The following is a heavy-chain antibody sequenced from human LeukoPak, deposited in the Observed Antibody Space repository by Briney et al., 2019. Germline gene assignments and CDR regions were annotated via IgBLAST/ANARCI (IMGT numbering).Heavy chain of an antibody. Sequence: PSETLSLTCTVSGGSVSSGSYYWSWIRQPPGKGLEWIGYIYYSGSTNYNPSLKSRVTISVDTSKNQFSLRLSSVTAADTAMYYCARQNPHYHSFDYWGQGTLVTVSS. J-gene: IGHJ4*02. D-gene: IGHD3-10*01. CDR3: ARQNPHYHSFDY. V-gene: IGHV4-61*01. CDR2: IYYSGST. CDR1: GGSVSSGSYY.